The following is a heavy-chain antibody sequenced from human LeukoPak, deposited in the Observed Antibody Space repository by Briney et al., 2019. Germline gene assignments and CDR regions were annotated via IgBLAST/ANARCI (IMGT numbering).Heavy chain of an antibody. J-gene: IGHJ4*02. CDR3: AKDRRYSSSFDY. D-gene: IGHD6-19*01. V-gene: IGHV3-23*01. CDR2: ISGSGGST. CDR1: GFTFSSYA. Sequence: GGSLRLSCAASGFTFSSYAMSWVRQAPGKGLEWVSAISGSGGSTYYADSVKGRFTISRDNSKNTLYLQMYSLRAEDTAVYYCAKDRRYSSSFDYWGQGTLVTVSS.